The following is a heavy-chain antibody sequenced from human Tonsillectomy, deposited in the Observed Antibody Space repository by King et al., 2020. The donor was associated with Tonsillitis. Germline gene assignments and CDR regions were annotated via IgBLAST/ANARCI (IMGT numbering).Heavy chain of an antibody. CDR1: GFTFSTYA. V-gene: IGHV3-30*04. CDR2: ISYDGSDN. Sequence: VQLVESGGAVVQPGRSLRLSCEASGFTFSTYAMHWVRQAPGKGLEWVVVISYDGSDNDYAGSVKGRFTISRDNSKNTLYLQMNSLRPEDTAMYYCAREGGQQLVQDAFDIWGQGTKVTVSS. J-gene: IGHJ3*02. CDR3: AREGGQQLVQDAFDI. D-gene: IGHD6-13*01.